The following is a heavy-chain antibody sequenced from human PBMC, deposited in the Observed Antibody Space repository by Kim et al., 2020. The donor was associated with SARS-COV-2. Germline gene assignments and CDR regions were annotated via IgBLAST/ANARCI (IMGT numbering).Heavy chain of an antibody. V-gene: IGHV1-46*01. Sequence: ASVKVSCKASGYTFTSYYMHWVRQAPGQGLEWMGIINPSGGSTSYAQKFQGRVTMTRDTSTSTVYMELSSLRSEDTAVYYCARENYPRTVHYGSGSSIDYWGQGTLVTVSS. CDR1: GYTFTSYY. CDR2: INPSGGST. J-gene: IGHJ4*02. CDR3: ARENYPRTVHYGSGSSIDY. D-gene: IGHD3-10*01.